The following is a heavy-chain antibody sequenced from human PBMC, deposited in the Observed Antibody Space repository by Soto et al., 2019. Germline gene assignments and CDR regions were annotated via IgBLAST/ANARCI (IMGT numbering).Heavy chain of an antibody. CDR3: ARGQRFYDWFDP. Sequence: LCGGTISGYYWTWIRQPAGKGLEWIGRIYSSGNTKYNPSLQSRVTMSLDTSNNQFSLRLTSVTAADTAVYYCARGQRFYDWFDPWGQGTLVTVSS. V-gene: IGHV4-4*07. CDR1: GGTISGYY. CDR2: IYSSGNT. D-gene: IGHD3-3*01. J-gene: IGHJ5*02.